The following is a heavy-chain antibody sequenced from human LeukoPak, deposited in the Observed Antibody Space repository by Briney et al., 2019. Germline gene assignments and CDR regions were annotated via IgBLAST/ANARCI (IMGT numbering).Heavy chain of an antibody. CDR1: GFTFGDLA. J-gene: IGHJ5*02. Sequence: PGRSLRLSCIASGFTFGDLAMSWFRQAPGKGLEWVGFIRSKAYGGTTEYAASVKGRFTISRDDSKTIAYLQMNSLKTEDTAVYYCTVVTIGDIAAGPWFDPWGQGTLVTVSS. V-gene: IGHV3-49*03. CDR2: IRSKAYGGTT. D-gene: IGHD6-13*01. CDR3: TVVTIGDIAAGPWFDP.